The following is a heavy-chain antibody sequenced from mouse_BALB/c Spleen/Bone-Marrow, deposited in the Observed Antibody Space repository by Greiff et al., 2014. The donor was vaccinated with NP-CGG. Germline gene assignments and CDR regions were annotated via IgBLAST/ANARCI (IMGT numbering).Heavy chain of an antibody. Sequence: EVQLVESGGGLVQPGGSLKLSCAASGFTFSRYGMSWVRQTPDKRLELVATINSNGGSTYYPDSVKGRFTISRDNAKNTLYLQMSSLKSEDTAMYYCARDGRYFFDYWGRGTTLTVSS. CDR1: GFTFSRYG. J-gene: IGHJ2*01. CDR2: INSNGGST. D-gene: IGHD1-1*01. V-gene: IGHV5-6-3*01. CDR3: ARDGRYFFDY.